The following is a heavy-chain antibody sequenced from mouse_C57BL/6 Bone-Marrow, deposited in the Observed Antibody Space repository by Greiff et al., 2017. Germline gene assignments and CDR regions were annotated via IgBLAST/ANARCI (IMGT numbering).Heavy chain of an antibody. CDR2: INPSNGGT. J-gene: IGHJ2*01. D-gene: IGHD1-1*01. V-gene: IGHV1-53*01. Sequence: VQLQQPGTELVKPGASVKLSCKASGYTFTSYWMHWVKQRPGQGLEWIGNINPSNGGTNYNEKFKSKATLTVDKSSITAYMKLSSLASEDSAAYYCARKIYYSALGFDDWDQGTTLTVSS. CDR3: ARKIYYSALGFDD. CDR1: GYTFTSYW.